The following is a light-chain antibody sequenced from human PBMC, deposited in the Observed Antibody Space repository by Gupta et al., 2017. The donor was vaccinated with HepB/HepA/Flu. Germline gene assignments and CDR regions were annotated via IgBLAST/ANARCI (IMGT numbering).Light chain of an antibody. CDR1: QNIMTF. CDR2: ASS. Sequence: DIQMTQSPSSLSASVGDRVTITCRASQNIMTFLNWYQQKPGEAPKLLIYASSTLHRGVPSRFSGSGSGTEFTLTIGSLQPEDFATYYCQQSYSTQSYSVPRRTFGQGTKVEIK. CDR3: QQSYSTQSYSVPRRT. J-gene: IGKJ1*01. V-gene: IGKV1-39*01.